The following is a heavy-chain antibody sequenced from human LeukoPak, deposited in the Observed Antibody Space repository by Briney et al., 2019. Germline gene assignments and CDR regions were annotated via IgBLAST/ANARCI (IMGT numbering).Heavy chain of an antibody. Sequence: GVSLRLSCAASGFTFSSYGMHWVRQAPGKGLEWVSYISSSSSTIYYADSVKGRFTISRDNAKNSLYLQMNSLRAEDTAVYYCARDQLGIWGDYYYYGMDVWGQGTTVTVSS. CDR1: GFTFSSYG. CDR3: ARDQLGIWGDYYYYGMDV. CDR2: ISSSSSTI. D-gene: IGHD6-13*01. J-gene: IGHJ6*02. V-gene: IGHV3-48*04.